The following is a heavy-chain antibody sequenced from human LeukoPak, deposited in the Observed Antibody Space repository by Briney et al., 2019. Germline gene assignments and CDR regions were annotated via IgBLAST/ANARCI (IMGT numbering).Heavy chain of an antibody. D-gene: IGHD6-19*01. CDR2: ISYDGTNK. Sequence: PGGSLRLSCAASGFTFSSYAMHWVRQAPGKGLEGVALISYDGTNKFYEDSVKGRFTISRDNSKNSLYLQMNSLRAEDTAVYYCASRVAVAGTQDYWGQGTLVTVSS. V-gene: IGHV3-30*07. J-gene: IGHJ4*02. CDR3: ASRVAVAGTQDY. CDR1: GFTFSSYA.